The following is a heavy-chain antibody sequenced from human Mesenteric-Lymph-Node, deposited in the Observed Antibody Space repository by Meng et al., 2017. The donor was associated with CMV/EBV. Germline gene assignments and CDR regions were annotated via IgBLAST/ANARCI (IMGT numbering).Heavy chain of an antibody. J-gene: IGHJ4*02. CDR2: IYYSGST. Sequence: SETLSLTCTVSGYSISSGYYWSWIRQPPGKGLEWIGYIYYSGSTNYNPSLKSRVTISVDTSKNQFSLKLSSVTAADTAVYYCARTKLDSNYDSGLDYWGQGTLVTVSS. CDR1: GYSISSGYY. D-gene: IGHD3-22*01. V-gene: IGHV4-61*01. CDR3: ARTKLDSNYDSGLDY.